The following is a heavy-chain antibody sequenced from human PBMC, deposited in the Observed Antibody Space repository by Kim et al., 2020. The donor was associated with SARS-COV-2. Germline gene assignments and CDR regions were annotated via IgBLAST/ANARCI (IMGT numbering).Heavy chain of an antibody. CDR3: ARQGADILTRARPGY. V-gene: IGHV4-39*01. Sequence: PSRKSRVTISVDTSKNQFSRKLGSVTAADTAVYYCARQGADILTRARPGYWGQGTLVTVSS. D-gene: IGHD3-9*01. J-gene: IGHJ4*02.